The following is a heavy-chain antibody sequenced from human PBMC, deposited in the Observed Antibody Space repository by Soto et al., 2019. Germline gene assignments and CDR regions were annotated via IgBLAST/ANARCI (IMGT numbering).Heavy chain of an antibody. CDR1: GFTFSSCA. D-gene: IGHD3-3*02. CDR3: AKCPGISRTLIDY. CDR2: ICSSNSCT. Sequence: PGGSLRFSCAASGFTFSSCAMSWVRQAPGKGLEWVSGICSSNSCTYYADSVKGRFTISRDNSKNTLYLQMNNLSAEDTAVYYCAKCPGISRTLIDYWGQGILVTVSS. V-gene: IGHV3-23*01. J-gene: IGHJ4*02.